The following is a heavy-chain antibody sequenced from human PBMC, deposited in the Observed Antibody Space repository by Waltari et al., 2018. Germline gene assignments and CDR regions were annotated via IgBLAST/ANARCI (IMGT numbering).Heavy chain of an antibody. CDR2: ISGSGDNT. D-gene: IGHD2-21*01. Sequence: EVQLLESGGGLVQPGGSLKLSCAASGFTFRSHAMSWVRQAPGKGLEWVSGISGSGDNTYYADSVKGRFTISRDQSKNTLYLQMNSLRAEDTAVYYCAKGRGALVVVIAGDIWGQGTMVTVSS. J-gene: IGHJ3*02. CDR1: GFTFRSHA. V-gene: IGHV3-23*01. CDR3: AKGRGALVVVIAGDI.